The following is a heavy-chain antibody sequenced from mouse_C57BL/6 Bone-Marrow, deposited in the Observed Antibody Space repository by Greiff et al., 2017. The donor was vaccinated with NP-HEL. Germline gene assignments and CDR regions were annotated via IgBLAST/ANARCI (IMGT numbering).Heavy chain of an antibody. CDR2: IDPENGDT. CDR1: GFTIKDDY. Sequence: VQLQQSGAELVRPGASVKLSCTASGFTIKDDYMHWVKQRPEQGLEWIGWIDPENGDTEYASKFQGKATITADTSSNTAYLQLSSLTSEDTAVYYCTTLSYAWFAYWGQGTLVTVSA. CDR3: TTLSYAWFAY. V-gene: IGHV14-4*01. J-gene: IGHJ3*01.